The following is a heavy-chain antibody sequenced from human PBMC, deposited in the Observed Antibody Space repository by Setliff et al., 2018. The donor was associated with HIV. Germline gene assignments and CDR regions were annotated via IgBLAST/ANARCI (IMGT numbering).Heavy chain of an antibody. J-gene: IGHJ1*01. V-gene: IGHV4-31*03. CDR1: GVSVSSGGYY. CDR3: ARGESTTWDLAEYFQH. Sequence: SETLSLTCTVSGVSVSSGGYYWSWIRQHPGKGLEWIGYVYYTGTSYFNPTLKSRITISVDTSKNHFSLKLGFVTAADTAVYYCARGESTTWDLAEYFQHWGHGTLVTVSS. CDR2: VYYTGTS. D-gene: IGHD2-2*01.